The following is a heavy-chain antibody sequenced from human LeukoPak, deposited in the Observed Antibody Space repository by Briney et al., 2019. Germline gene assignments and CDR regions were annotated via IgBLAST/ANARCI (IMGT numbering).Heavy chain of an antibody. Sequence: ASVKVSCKASGYTFTSYDINWVRQATGQGLEWMGWMNPNSGNTGYAQKFQGRVTMTRNTSISTAYMELSSLRSEDTAVYYCARGIRNYYGSGFDYWGQGTLVTVSS. CDR2: MNPNSGNT. J-gene: IGHJ4*02. CDR3: ARGIRNYYGSGFDY. CDR1: GYTFTSYD. D-gene: IGHD3-10*01. V-gene: IGHV1-8*01.